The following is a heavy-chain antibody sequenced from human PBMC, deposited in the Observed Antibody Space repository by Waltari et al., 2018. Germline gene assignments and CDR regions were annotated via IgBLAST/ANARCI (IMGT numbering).Heavy chain of an antibody. D-gene: IGHD2-21*02. Sequence: EVQLVESGGGLVQPGGSLRLSCAASGFTFRRYEMNWVRQAPGKGLGWVSYISSSGGTINYADSVKGRFTMSRDNAKNSLYLQMNSLGAEDTAVYYCARVTHVVTTTQDAFDIWGQGTKVTVSS. J-gene: IGHJ3*02. CDR2: ISSSGGTI. V-gene: IGHV3-48*03. CDR1: GFTFRRYE. CDR3: ARVTHVVTTTQDAFDI.